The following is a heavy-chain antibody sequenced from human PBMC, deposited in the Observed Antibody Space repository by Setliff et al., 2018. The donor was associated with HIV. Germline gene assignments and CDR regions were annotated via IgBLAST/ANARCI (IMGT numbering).Heavy chain of an antibody. Sequence: ASVKVSCKASGYTFISYGISWVRQAPGQGLEWMGWISAYNGNTNYAQKFQGRVTMTRNTSISTAYMELSSLRSEDTAVYYCATSVATFDSVDYWGQGTLVTVS. CDR1: GYTFISYG. D-gene: IGHD1-26*01. J-gene: IGHJ4*02. CDR2: ISAYNGNT. CDR3: ATSVATFDSVDY. V-gene: IGHV1-18*04.